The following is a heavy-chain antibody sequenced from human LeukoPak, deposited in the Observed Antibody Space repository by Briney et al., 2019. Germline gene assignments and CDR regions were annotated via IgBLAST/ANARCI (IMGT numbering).Heavy chain of an antibody. CDR1: GFTFSSYG. J-gene: IGHJ4*02. V-gene: IGHV3-21*01. Sequence: PGGSLRLSCAASGFTFSSYGMRWVRHTPGKGLEWVSAIGVSGNPTYYADSVKGRFTISRDNAKNSLYLQMNSLRAEDTAVYYCARAVHYYDSSGYYLDYWGQGTLVTVSS. CDR2: IGVSGNPT. CDR3: ARAVHYYDSSGYYLDY. D-gene: IGHD3-22*01.